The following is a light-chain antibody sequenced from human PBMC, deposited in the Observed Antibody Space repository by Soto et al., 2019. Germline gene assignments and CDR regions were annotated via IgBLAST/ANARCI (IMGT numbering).Light chain of an antibody. CDR3: QQRANWLSIT. Sequence: EIVLTQSPATLSLSPGERATLSCRASQSVNSYLAWYQQKPGQAPRLIIYEASNRATGIPARFSGSRSGTDFTLTISTLEPEDFAVYYCQQRANWLSITFGQGTRLEIK. J-gene: IGKJ5*01. CDR1: QSVNSY. V-gene: IGKV3-11*01. CDR2: EAS.